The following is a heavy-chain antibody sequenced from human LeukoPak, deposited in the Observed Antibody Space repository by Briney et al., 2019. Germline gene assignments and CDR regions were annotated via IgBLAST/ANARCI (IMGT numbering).Heavy chain of an antibody. CDR1: GFTFSDYY. J-gene: IGHJ4*02. CDR3: ASDTLAYCGGDCYSQNY. V-gene: IGHV3-11*01. D-gene: IGHD2-21*02. Sequence: GGSLRLSCAASGFTFSDYYMSWIRQAPGKGLEWVSYISSSGSTIYYADSVKGRFTISRDNAKNSLYLQMNSLRAEDTAVYYCASDTLAYCGGDCYSQNYWGQGTLVTVSS. CDR2: ISSSGSTI.